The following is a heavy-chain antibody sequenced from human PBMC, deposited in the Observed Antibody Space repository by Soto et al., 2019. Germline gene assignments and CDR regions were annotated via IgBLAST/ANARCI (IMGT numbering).Heavy chain of an antibody. J-gene: IGHJ4*02. CDR2: NNPSGGIT. V-gene: IGHV1-46*01. D-gene: IGHD5-18*01. CDR3: ATSVNSAMAFDY. CDR1: GHTFTSYY. Sequence: ASVKVSCKASGHTFTSYYIHWVRQAPGQGLEWMGINNPSGGITTYAQKFQGRVTMTRDTSTSTVYMELSSLRSEDSAVYYCATSVNSAMAFDYWGQGTLVTVSS.